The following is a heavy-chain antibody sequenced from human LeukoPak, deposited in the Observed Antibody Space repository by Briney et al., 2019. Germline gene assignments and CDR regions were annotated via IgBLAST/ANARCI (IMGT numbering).Heavy chain of an antibody. CDR2: IYYSGST. V-gene: IGHV4-59*12. Sequence: SETLSLTCTVSGGSISSYYWSWIRQPPGKGLEWIGYIYYSGSTNYNPSLKSRVTISVDTSKNQFSLKLSSVTAADTAVYYCARNDIVVVPADQLGWFDPWGQGTLVTVSS. J-gene: IGHJ5*02. D-gene: IGHD2-2*01. CDR3: ARNDIVVVPADQLGWFDP. CDR1: GGSISSYY.